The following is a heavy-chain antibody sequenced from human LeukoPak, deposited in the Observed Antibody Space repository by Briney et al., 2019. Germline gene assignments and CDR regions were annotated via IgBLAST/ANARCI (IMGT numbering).Heavy chain of an antibody. Sequence: GGSLRLSCAASGFTFSSYAMSWVRQAPVKGLEWVSGLSGSGGNTYYADSVKGRFTISRDNSKNTLYLQMNSLRAEDTAVYYCAKTLGYCSSTSCVRGGMDVWGKGTTVTVSS. CDR3: AKTLGYCSSTSCVRGGMDV. V-gene: IGHV3-23*01. CDR2: LSGSGGNT. D-gene: IGHD2-2*01. J-gene: IGHJ6*04. CDR1: GFTFSSYA.